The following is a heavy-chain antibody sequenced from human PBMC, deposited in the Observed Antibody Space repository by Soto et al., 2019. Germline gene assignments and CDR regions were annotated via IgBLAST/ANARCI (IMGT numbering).Heavy chain of an antibody. CDR1: GGSISNYY. J-gene: IGHJ5*02. V-gene: IGHV4-59*01. D-gene: IGHD2-15*01. Sequence: SETLSLTCTVSGGSISNYYWSWIRQPPGKGLEWIGYIHYSGSTNYSPSLKSRVTISVDTSKNQFSLKLSSVTAADTAVYYCARAYCSGDTCSPYTWFDPWGQGTLVPVSS. CDR2: IHYSGST. CDR3: ARAYCSGDTCSPYTWFDP.